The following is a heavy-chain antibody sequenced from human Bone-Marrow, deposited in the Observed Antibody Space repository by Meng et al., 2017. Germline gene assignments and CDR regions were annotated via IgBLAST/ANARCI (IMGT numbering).Heavy chain of an antibody. D-gene: IGHD1-1*01. J-gene: IGHJ1*01. CDR3: ARGTRPLLFQH. Sequence: QVQLQESGPGLVKPSETLSLTCAVYGGSFSGYYWSWIRQPPGKGLEWIGEINHSGSTNYNPSLKSRVTISVDTSKNQFSLKLSSVTAADTAVYYCARGTRPLLFQHWGQGTLVTVSS. CDR2: INHSGST. V-gene: IGHV4-34*01. CDR1: GGSFSGYY.